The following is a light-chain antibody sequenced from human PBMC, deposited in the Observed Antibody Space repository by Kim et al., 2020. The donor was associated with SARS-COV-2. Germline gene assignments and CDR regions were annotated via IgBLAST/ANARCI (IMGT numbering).Light chain of an antibody. Sequence: NFMLTQPHSVLESPGKTVTISCARSSGSIASNYVQWYQQRPGSSPTIVIYDDNQRPSGVPDRFSGSIDSSSKSASLTISGLQTEDEADYYCQSYDSNNWVFGGGTQLTVL. CDR1: SGSIASNY. CDR2: DDN. V-gene: IGLV6-57*01. J-gene: IGLJ3*02. CDR3: QSYDSNNWV.